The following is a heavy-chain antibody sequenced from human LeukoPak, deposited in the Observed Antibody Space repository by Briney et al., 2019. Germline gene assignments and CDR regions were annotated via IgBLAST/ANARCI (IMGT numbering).Heavy chain of an antibody. Sequence: SQTLSLTCTVSGGSISSGGYYWSWIRQPPGKGLEWIGYIYHSGSTYYNPSLKSRVTISVDRSKNQFSLKLSSVTAADTAVYYCATNRFLAAPSVDYWGQGTLVTVSS. D-gene: IGHD3-3*01. V-gene: IGHV4-30-2*01. CDR2: IYHSGST. CDR3: ATNRFLAAPSVDY. J-gene: IGHJ4*02. CDR1: GGSISSGGYY.